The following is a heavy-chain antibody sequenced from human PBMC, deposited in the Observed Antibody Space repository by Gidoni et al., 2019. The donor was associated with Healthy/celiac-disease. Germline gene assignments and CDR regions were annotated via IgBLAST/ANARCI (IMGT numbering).Heavy chain of an antibody. CDR2: ISGSGGST. V-gene: IGHV3-23*04. Sequence: EVQLVESGGGLVQPGGSLRLSCAASGFTFSSYAMSWVRQAPGKGLGLVSAISGSGGSTYYADSVKGRFTISRDNSKNTLYLQMNSLRAEDTAVYYCAKTAYCGGDCYYVFDYWGQGTLVTVSS. CDR1: GFTFSSYA. CDR3: AKTAYCGGDCYYVFDY. J-gene: IGHJ4*02. D-gene: IGHD2-21*02.